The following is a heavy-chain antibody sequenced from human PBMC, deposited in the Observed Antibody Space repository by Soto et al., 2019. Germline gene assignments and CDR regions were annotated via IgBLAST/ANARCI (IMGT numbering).Heavy chain of an antibody. Sequence: PSETLSLTCTVSGSSISSSGYYWGWIRQHPGKGLEWIGYIYYSGSTYYNPSLKSRVTISVDTSKNQFSLKLSSVTAADTAVYYCARDPPMTTVSGGMDVWGQGTTVTVSS. V-gene: IGHV4-31*03. CDR3: ARDPPMTTVSGGMDV. CDR1: GSSISSSGYY. CDR2: IYYSGST. J-gene: IGHJ6*02. D-gene: IGHD4-17*01.